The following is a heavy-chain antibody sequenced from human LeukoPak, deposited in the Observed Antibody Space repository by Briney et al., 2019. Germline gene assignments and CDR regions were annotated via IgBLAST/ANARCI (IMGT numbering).Heavy chain of an antibody. Sequence: ASVKVSCKASGYTFTSYYMHWVRQAPGQGLEWMGIINPSGGSTSYAQKFQGRVTMTTDTSTSTAYMELRSLRSDDTAVYYCARGQLWSTFDYWGQGTLVTVSS. CDR2: INPSGGST. CDR3: ARGQLWSTFDY. J-gene: IGHJ4*02. V-gene: IGHV1-46*01. D-gene: IGHD5-18*01. CDR1: GYTFTSYY.